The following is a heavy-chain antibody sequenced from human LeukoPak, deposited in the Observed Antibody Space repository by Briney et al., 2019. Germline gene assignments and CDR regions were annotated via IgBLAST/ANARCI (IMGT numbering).Heavy chain of an antibody. Sequence: PSETLSLPHTVSGDSLRRYYWRGVPQPAGKGLVGMGDIYTSGVTNYTPSLKSRVTMSVDRSNRQVSLKLASVTAADTAMYYCARVADSTTWYRFDYWGQGTRVTVSS. CDR3: ARVADSTTWYRFDY. J-gene: IGHJ4*02. D-gene: IGHD2-15*01. V-gene: IGHV4-4*07. CDR1: GDSLRRYY. CDR2: IYTSGVT.